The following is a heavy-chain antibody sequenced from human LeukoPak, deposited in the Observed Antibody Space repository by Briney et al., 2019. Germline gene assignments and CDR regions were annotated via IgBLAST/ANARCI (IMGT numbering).Heavy chain of an antibody. CDR2: ISSSSSSI. D-gene: IGHD6-13*01. CDR3: AKRKEGAAAAVALDY. J-gene: IGHJ4*02. Sequence: GGSLRLSCVASGFTFSSYTVNWVRQAPGKGLEWVSSISSSSSSIYYADSVKGRFTISRDNSKNTLYLQMNSLRAEDTAVYYCAKRKEGAAAAVALDYWGQGTLVTVSS. V-gene: IGHV3-21*04. CDR1: GFTFSSYT.